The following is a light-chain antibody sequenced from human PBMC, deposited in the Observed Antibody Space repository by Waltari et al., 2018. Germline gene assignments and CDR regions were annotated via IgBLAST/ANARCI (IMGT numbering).Light chain of an antibody. V-gene: IGKV1-NL1*01. Sequence: DIQMTQSPSSLSASVGDRVTITCRASQGISNSLAWYQQKPGKAPKLLLYASSRLESGVPSRFSGSGSGTEYSLTISSLQPEDFATYYCQQYFSTLTLTFGGGTKVEIK. CDR1: QGISNS. J-gene: IGKJ4*01. CDR3: QQYFSTLTLT. CDR2: ASS.